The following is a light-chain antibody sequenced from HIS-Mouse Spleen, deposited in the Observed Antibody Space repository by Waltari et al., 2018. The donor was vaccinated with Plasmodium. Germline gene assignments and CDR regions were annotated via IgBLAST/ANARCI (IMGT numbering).Light chain of an antibody. V-gene: IGLV3-10*01. CDR3: YSTDSSGNHRV. CDR1: ALPKKY. Sequence: SYELTQPPSVSVSPGQTARITCSGDALPKKYAYWYQQKSGQAPVLVIYEDSKRPTGITERFSGASSGTMATLTISGAQVEDEADDYCYSTDSSGNHRVFGGGTKLTVL. J-gene: IGLJ3*02. CDR2: EDS.